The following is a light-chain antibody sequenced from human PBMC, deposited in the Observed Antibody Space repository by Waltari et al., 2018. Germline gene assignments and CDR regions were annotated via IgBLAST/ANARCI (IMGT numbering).Light chain of an antibody. CDR1: QTVLSTSNNNNY. CDR3: QQYYDTPIT. J-gene: IGKJ5*01. Sequence: DIVMTQSPASLAVSLGERATINCKSSQTVLSTSNNNNYLAWYQKKPGQPPRVLVYWASTRASGVPDRFSGSGSGTDFTLTISSLHAEDVAVYYCQQYYDTPITFGQGTRLEIK. V-gene: IGKV4-1*01. CDR2: WAS.